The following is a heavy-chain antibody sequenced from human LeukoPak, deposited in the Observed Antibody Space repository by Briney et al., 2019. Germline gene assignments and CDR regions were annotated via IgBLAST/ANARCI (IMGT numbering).Heavy chain of an antibody. CDR2: IRYAGSDT. Sequence: GGSLRLSCAASGFTFDSYGMHWVRQAPGKGLEWVAFIRYAGSDTYYADSVKGRFTISRDNSNNTLYLQMNSLRAEDTAVYHCAELGITMIGGVWGKGTTVTISS. J-gene: IGHJ6*04. V-gene: IGHV3-30*02. D-gene: IGHD3-10*02. CDR3: AELGITMIGGV. CDR1: GFTFDSYG.